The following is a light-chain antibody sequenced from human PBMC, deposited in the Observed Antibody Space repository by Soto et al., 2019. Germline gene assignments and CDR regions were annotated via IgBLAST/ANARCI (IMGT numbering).Light chain of an antibody. V-gene: IGKV1-17*01. CDR3: QQYTNTNNPWM. J-gene: IGKJ1*01. Sequence: DIQMTQSPSSLSASVGDRVTITCRASQYIGHYLGWYQQKPGKPPKRLIYKASTLKSGVPSRFSGSGSGTEFTLIISGLQPDDSATYYCQQYTNTNNPWMFGQGTKVDIK. CDR2: KAS. CDR1: QYIGHY.